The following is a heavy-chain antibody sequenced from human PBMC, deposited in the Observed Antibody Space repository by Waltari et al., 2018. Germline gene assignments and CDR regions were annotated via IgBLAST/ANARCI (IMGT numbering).Heavy chain of an antibody. V-gene: IGHV4-59*01. CDR2: IYYSGRN. Sequence: QVQLQESGPGLVKPSETLCLTCTVSGGSISSYYWSWIRQPPGKGLEWIGYIYYSGRNNDKPSLNRRVTISVATSNNQFSLKLSSVTAADTAVYYCARVYRAITMVRGVDAFDIWGQGTMVTVAS. D-gene: IGHD3-10*01. J-gene: IGHJ3*02. CDR3: ARVYRAITMVRGVDAFDI. CDR1: GGSISSYY.